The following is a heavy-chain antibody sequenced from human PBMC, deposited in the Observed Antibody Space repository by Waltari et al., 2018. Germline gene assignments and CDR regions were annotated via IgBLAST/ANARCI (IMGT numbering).Heavy chain of an antibody. CDR1: GGYITSSSFH. J-gene: IGHJ6*02. CDR3: ARLASPEGLDV. Sequence: QLQLQESGPGLVKPSETLSLMCTVSGGYITSSSFHWTWSRQPPGKGLEWIGSVHYTGSAFYNPSLKSRLTISSDTSGNQFSLQVRSVTAADTAVYYCARLASPEGLDVWGQGTTVTVSS. CDR2: VHYTGSA. V-gene: IGHV4-39*01.